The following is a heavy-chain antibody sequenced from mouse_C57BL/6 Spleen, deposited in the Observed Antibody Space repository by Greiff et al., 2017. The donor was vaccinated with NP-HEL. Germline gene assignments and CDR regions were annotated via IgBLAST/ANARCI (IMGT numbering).Heavy chain of an antibody. J-gene: IGHJ2*01. CDR1: GYAFSSSW. D-gene: IGHD4-1*01. CDR3: ARLGLSGTDY. CDR2: IYPGDGDT. Sequence: VQLKESGPELVKPGASVKISCKASGYAFSSSWMNWVKQRPGKGLEWIGRIYPGDGDTNYNGKFKGKATLTADKSSSTAYMQLSSLTSEDSAVYFCARLGLSGTDYWGQGTTLTVSS. V-gene: IGHV1-82*01.